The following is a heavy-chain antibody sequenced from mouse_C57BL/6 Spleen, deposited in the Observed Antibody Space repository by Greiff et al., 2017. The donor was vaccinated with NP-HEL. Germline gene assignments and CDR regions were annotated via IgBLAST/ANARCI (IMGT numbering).Heavy chain of an antibody. D-gene: IGHD1-1*01. CDR3: ARRELRGWYFDV. CDR1: GYTFTDYN. CDR2: INPNNGGT. V-gene: IGHV1-22*01. Sequence: EVQLQQSGPELVKPGASVKMSCKASGYTFTDYNMHWVKQSHGKSLEWIGYINPNNGGTSYNQKFKGKATLTVNKSSSTAYMELRSLTSADAAVYYCARRELRGWYFDVWGTGTTVTVSS. J-gene: IGHJ1*03.